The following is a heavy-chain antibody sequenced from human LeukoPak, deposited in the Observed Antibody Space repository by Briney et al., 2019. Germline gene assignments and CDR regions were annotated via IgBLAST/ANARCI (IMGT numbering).Heavy chain of an antibody. Sequence: PGGSLRLSCAASGFTFNSYAMTWVRQAPGKGLEWVSAISGSGGRTYYADSVKGRFTISRDNSKNTLYLQMNSLRAEDTAVYYCAKVATVTTRYYYMDVWGKGTTVTVSS. CDR2: ISGSGGRT. CDR3: AKVATVTTRYYYMDV. V-gene: IGHV3-23*01. D-gene: IGHD4-17*01. CDR1: GFTFNSYA. J-gene: IGHJ6*03.